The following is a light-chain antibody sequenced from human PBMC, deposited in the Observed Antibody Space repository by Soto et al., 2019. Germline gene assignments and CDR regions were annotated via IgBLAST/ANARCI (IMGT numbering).Light chain of an antibody. V-gene: IGLV2-23*02. CDR2: EVS. CDR3: CSYAGSSTWV. J-gene: IGLJ1*01. Sequence: QSALTQPASVSGSPGQSITISCTGSSSDVGSYNLVSWYQQHPGKAPKLMIYEVSKRPSGVSNRFSGSKSGNTASLTISGIQAEDEADYYCCSYAGSSTWVFGTGTKATV. CDR1: SSDVGSYNL.